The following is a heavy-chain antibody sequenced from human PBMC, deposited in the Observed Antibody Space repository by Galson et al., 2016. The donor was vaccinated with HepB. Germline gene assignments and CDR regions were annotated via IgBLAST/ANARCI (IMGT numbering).Heavy chain of an antibody. CDR3: VKGGYYDRKGFDY. CDR2: ISTNGGYT. D-gene: IGHD3-22*01. Sequence: SLRLSCAASGFTLINYAMHWVRQAPGKGLEYVSTISTNGGYTNYADSVKGRFTISRDNSKNTLYLQMSSLRPEDTAVYYCVKGGYYDRKGFDYWGQGTLVTVSS. J-gene: IGHJ4*02. V-gene: IGHV3-64D*06. CDR1: GFTLINYA.